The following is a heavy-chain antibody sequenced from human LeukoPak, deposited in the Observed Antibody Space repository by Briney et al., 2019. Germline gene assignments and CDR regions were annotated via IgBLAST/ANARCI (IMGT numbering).Heavy chain of an antibody. V-gene: IGHV1-69*13. D-gene: IGHD3-10*01. CDR2: IIPIFGTA. CDR1: GGTFSSYA. Sequence: ASVKVSCKASGGTFSSYAISWERQAPGQGLEWMGGIIPIFGTANYAQKFQGRVTITADESTSTAYMELSSLRSEDTAVYYCARGWFGELLFPSWGQGTLVTVSS. CDR3: ARGWFGELLFPS. J-gene: IGHJ5*02.